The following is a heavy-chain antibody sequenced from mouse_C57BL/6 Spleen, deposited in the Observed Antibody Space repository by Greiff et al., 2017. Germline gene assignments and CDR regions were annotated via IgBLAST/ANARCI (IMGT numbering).Heavy chain of an antibody. CDR2: IDPETGGT. D-gene: IGHD1-1*01. CDR1: GYTFTDYE. CDR3: TRKSLYYGSSYDFFDY. V-gene: IGHV1-15*01. Sequence: QVQLQQSGAELVRPGASVTLSCKASGYTFTDYEMHWVKQTPVHGLEWIGAIDPETGGTAYNQKFKGKAILTADKSSSTAYMELRSLTSEDSAVYYGTRKSLYYGSSYDFFDYWGQGTTLTVSS. J-gene: IGHJ2*01.